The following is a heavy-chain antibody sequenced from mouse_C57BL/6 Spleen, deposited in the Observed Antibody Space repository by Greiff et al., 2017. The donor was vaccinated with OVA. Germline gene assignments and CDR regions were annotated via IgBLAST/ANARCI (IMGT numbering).Heavy chain of an antibody. V-gene: IGHV3-6*01. Sequence: EVKLVESGPGLVKPSQSLSLTCSVTGYSITSGYYWNWIRQFPGNKLEWMGYISYDGSNNYNPSLKNRISITRDTSKNQFFLKLNSVTTEDTATYYCARGGLLLYFDYWGQGTTLTVSS. CDR3: ARGGLLLYFDY. D-gene: IGHD1-1*01. CDR2: ISYDGSN. J-gene: IGHJ2*01. CDR1: GYSITSGYY.